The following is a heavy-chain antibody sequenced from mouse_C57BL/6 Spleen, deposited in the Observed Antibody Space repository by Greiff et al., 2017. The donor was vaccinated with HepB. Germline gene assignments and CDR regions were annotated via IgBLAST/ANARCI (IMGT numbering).Heavy chain of an antibody. V-gene: IGHV1-64*01. J-gene: IGHJ2*01. CDR3: ARSGGTGKGYFDY. CDR2: IHPNSGST. D-gene: IGHD4-1*01. CDR1: GYTFTSYW. Sequence: VQLQQPGAELVKPGASVKLSCKASGYTFTSYWMHWVKQRPGQGLEWIGMIHPNSGSTNYNEKFKSKATLTVDKSSSTAYMQLSSLTSEDSAVYYCARSGGTGKGYFDYWGQGTTLTVSS.